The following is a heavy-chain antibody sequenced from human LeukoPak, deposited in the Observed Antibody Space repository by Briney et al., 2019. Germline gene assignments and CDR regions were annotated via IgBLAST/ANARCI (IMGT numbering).Heavy chain of an antibody. CDR3: AKDRGRYSGYDYADY. V-gene: IGHV3-23*01. CDR1: GFTFSSYA. CDR2: ISGSGGSA. J-gene: IGHJ4*02. D-gene: IGHD5-12*01. Sequence: PGGSLRLSCAASGFTFSSYAMSWVRQAPGKGLEWVSAISGSGGSAYYADSVKGRFTISGDNSKNTLYLQMNSLRAEDTAVYYCAKDRGRYSGYDYADYWGQGTPVTVSS.